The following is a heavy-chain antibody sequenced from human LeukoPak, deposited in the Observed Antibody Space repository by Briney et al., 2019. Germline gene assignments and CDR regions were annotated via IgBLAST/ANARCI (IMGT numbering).Heavy chain of an antibody. Sequence: PSETLSLTCTVSGGSISSSSYYWGWIRQPPGKGLEWIGSIYYSGSTYYNPSLKSRVTISVDTSKKQFSLRLSSVTAADTAVYYCARTPTYYFDNSGYYNWGQGTLVTVSS. CDR1: GGSISSSSYY. CDR3: ARTPTYYFDNSGYYN. J-gene: IGHJ4*02. V-gene: IGHV4-39*07. CDR2: IYYSGST. D-gene: IGHD3-22*01.